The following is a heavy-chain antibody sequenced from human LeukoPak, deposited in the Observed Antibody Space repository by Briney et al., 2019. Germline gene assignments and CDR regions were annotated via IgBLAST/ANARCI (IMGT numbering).Heavy chain of an antibody. V-gene: IGHV6-1*01. CDR1: GDSVSSNSGS. J-gene: IGHJ4*02. CDR3: ASHYFDY. CDR2: TYYRSKWYN. Sequence: SQTLSPTCAISGDSVSSNSGSWHWIRQSPSRGLEWLGRTYYRSKWYNEYALSVKSRTTINVDTSKNQFTLQLNSVTPEDTAVYYCASHYFDYWGQGTLVTVSS.